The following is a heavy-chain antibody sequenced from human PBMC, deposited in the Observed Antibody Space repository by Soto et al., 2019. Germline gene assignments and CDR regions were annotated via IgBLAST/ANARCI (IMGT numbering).Heavy chain of an antibody. Sequence: LSLTCAVYGESFNGYYWSWIRQPPGKGLEWIGEINHSGSTNYNPSLKSRVIISVDTSKNQFSLKVSSVTAADTAVYYCARLVTSTAYFYHGLDVWGQGTTVTVSS. CDR3: ARLVTSTAYFYHGLDV. CDR1: GESFNGYY. V-gene: IGHV4-34*01. J-gene: IGHJ6*02. D-gene: IGHD2-21*02. CDR2: INHSGST.